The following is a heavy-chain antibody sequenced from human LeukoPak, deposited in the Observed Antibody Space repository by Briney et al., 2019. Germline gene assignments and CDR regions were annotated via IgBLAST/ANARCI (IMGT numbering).Heavy chain of an antibody. D-gene: IGHD1-26*01. CDR2: INPNSGGS. V-gene: IGHV1-2*06. CDR1: GYTFTAYY. CDR3: ARKGRGSYEGFDY. Sequence: ASVKVSCKASGYTFTAYYMHWVRQAPGQGLEWMGRINPNSGGSNYAQKFQGRFTMTRDTSISTAYMELSRLRSDDTAVYYCARKGRGSYEGFDYWGQGTLVTVSS. J-gene: IGHJ4*02.